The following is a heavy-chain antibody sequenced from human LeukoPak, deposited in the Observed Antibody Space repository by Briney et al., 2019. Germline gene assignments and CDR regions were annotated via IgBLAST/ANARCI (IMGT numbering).Heavy chain of an antibody. D-gene: IGHD3-10*01. J-gene: IGHJ6*03. Sequence: SVKVSCKASGGTFSSYAISWARQAPGQGLEWMGGIIPIFGTANYAQKFQGRVTITADESTSTAYMELSSLRSEDTAVYYCARVFLTGFGKLLRYYYMDVWGKGTTVTVSS. CDR2: IIPIFGTA. V-gene: IGHV1-69*13. CDR1: GGTFSSYA. CDR3: ARVFLTGFGKLLRYYYMDV.